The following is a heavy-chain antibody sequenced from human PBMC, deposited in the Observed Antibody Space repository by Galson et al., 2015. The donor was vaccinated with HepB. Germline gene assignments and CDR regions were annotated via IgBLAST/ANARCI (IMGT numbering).Heavy chain of an antibody. CDR3: ARSGQYCTTTSCLFDY. CDR2: ISGYNGDT. CDR1: GYTFTNYG. V-gene: IGHV1-18*04. Sequence: SVKVSCKASGYTFTNYGIAWVRQAPGQGLEWMGWISGYNGDTKYAQNIQARVTMTTDTSTSTAYMELRSLRSDDTAVYSCARSGQYCTTTSCLFDYWGQGTLVTVSS. D-gene: IGHD2-2*01. J-gene: IGHJ4*02.